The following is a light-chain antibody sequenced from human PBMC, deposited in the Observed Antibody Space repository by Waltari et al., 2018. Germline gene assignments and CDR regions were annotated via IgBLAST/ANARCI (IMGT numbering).Light chain of an antibody. Sequence: EILLTQSPATLSVPPGERVTLSCRASDSIATNLAWYQQRPGQAPRPLIFHASSRATDIPAKFSGSGSGTEFTLTISSLQAEDFAVYYCQQYNNWPPSTFGQGTKVEFK. CDR2: HAS. CDR1: DSIATN. J-gene: IGKJ1*01. CDR3: QQYNNWPPST. V-gene: IGKV3-15*01.